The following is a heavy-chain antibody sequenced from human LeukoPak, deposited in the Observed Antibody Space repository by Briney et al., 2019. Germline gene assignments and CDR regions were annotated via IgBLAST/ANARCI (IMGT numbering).Heavy chain of an antibody. CDR2: IYHSGST. J-gene: IGHJ5*02. Sequence: SGTLSLTCAVSGASISSSNWWSWVRQPPGKGLEWIGEIYHSGSTNYNPSLKSRVTISVDTSKNQFSLKLSSVTAADTAVYYCARVGWELLDLWGQGTLVTVSS. CDR3: ARVGWELLDL. V-gene: IGHV4-4*02. D-gene: IGHD1-26*01. CDR1: GASISSSNW.